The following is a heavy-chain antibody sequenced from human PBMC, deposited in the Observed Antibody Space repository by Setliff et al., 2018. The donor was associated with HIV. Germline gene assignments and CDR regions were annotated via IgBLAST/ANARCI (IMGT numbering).Heavy chain of an antibody. CDR2: SNPNSGAT. D-gene: IGHD3-22*01. CDR1: GFTFTGYY. CDR3: ARGADASGYFYREYFQH. V-gene: IGHV1-2*02. Sequence: ASVKVSCKASGFTFTGYYLHWVRQAPGQGLEWMGWSNPNSGATHYAQKFQGRVTITADESATTVYMEMSGLTSEDTAIYYCARGADASGYFYREYFQHWGQGTLVTVSS. J-gene: IGHJ1*01.